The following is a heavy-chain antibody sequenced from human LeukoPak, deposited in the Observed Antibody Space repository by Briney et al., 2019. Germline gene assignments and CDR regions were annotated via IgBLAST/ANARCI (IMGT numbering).Heavy chain of an antibody. D-gene: IGHD3-22*01. V-gene: IGHV3-30-3*01. J-gene: IGHJ4*02. CDR1: GFTFSSYA. CDR3: ARDYYRVFDY. CDR2: ISYDGSNK. Sequence: GGSLRLSCAASGFTFSSYAMHWVRQAPGKGLEWVAVISYDGSNKYYADSVKGRFTISRDNAKNSLYLQMNSLRAEDTAVYYCARDYYRVFDYWGQGTLVTVSS.